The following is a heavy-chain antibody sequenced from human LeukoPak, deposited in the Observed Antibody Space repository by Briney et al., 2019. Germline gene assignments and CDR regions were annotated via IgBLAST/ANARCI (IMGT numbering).Heavy chain of an antibody. V-gene: IGHV3-66*02. CDR1: GFTVSSNY. Sequence: AGGSLRLSCAASGFTVSSNYMSWVRQAPGKGLEGVSVIYSGGSTYYADSVKGRFTISRDNSKNTLYLQMNSLRAEDTAVYYCLAYYYDSSSYFDYWGQGTLVTVSS. D-gene: IGHD3-22*01. J-gene: IGHJ4*02. CDR2: IYSGGST. CDR3: LAYYYDSSSYFDY.